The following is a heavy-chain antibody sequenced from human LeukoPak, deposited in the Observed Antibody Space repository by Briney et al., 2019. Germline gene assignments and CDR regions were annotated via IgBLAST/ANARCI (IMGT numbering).Heavy chain of an antibody. Sequence: KTSETLSLTCTVSGGSISSYYWSWIRQPPGKGLEWIGYIYYSGSTNYNPSLKSRVTISVDTSKNQFSLKLSSVTAADTAVYYCARGDYGDPHNPYYFDYWGQGTLVTVSS. V-gene: IGHV4-59*01. J-gene: IGHJ4*02. CDR1: GGSISSYY. CDR3: ARGDYGDPHNPYYFDY. D-gene: IGHD4-17*01. CDR2: IYYSGST.